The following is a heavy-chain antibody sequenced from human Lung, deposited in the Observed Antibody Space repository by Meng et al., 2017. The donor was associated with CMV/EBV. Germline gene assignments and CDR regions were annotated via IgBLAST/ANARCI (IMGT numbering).Heavy chain of an antibody. V-gene: IGHV1-18*01. CDR3: ARVEVGITSGDY. Sequence: VQLVQSGFELKKPGASVKVSCKASGYTFTISAMNWVRQAPGQGLERMGWINAYNGDTNYAQTLQGRVTMTTDTSTSTAYMELRSLRSDDTAVYYCARVEVGITSGDYWGQGTLVTVSS. D-gene: IGHD1-26*01. CDR1: GYTFTISA. CDR2: INAYNGDT. J-gene: IGHJ4*02.